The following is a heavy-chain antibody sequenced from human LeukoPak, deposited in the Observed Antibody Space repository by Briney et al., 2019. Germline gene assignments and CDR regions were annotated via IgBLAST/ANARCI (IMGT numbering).Heavy chain of an antibody. CDR2: ISSSGSTI. CDR1: GFTFSSFS. J-gene: IGHJ4*02. D-gene: IGHD1-20*01. Sequence: GGSLRLSCAASGFTFSSFSMNWVRQAPGKGLEWVSFISSSGSTIYYADSVKGRFTISRDNARNSLYLQMISLRAEDTAVYYCARDKGITGTISDNWGQGTLVTVSS. V-gene: IGHV3-48*01. CDR3: ARDKGITGTISDN.